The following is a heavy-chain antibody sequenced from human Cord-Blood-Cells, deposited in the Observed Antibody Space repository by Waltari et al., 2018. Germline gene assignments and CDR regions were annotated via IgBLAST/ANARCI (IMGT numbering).Heavy chain of an antibody. J-gene: IGHJ4*02. CDR2: ISYEGSNK. V-gene: IGHV3-30-3*01. CDR1: GFTFSSYA. CDR3: ARDRWGSGRGPYYFDY. Sequence: QVQLVESGGGVVQPGRSLRLSCAASGFTFSSYAMHWVRQAPGKGLEWVAVISYEGSNKYYADSVKGRFTIARDNSKNTLYLQMNSLGAEDTAVYYCARDRWGSGRGPYYFDYWGQGTLVTVSS. D-gene: IGHD3-10*01.